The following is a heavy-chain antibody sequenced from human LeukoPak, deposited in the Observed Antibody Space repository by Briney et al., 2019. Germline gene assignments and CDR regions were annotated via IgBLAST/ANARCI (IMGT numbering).Heavy chain of an antibody. J-gene: IGHJ4*02. CDR1: GYTFTSYG. CDR2: ISAYNGNT. V-gene: IGHV1-18*01. CDR3: ARDKYDQRSSSSGGDY. D-gene: IGHD6-6*01. Sequence: ASVKVSCKASGYTFTSYGISWVRQAPGQGLEWMGWISAYNGNTNYAQKLQGRVTMTTDTSTSTAYMELRSLRSDDTAVYHCARDKYDQRSSSSGGDYWGQGTLVTVSS.